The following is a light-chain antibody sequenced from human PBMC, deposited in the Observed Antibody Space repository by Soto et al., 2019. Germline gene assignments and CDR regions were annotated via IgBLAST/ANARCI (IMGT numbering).Light chain of an antibody. J-gene: IGKJ1*01. V-gene: IGKV3-20*01. CDR2: GAS. Sequence: EIVLTQSPGTLSLSPGERATLSCRASQSVSSSYLAWYQQKPGQAPRLLVYGASSRATGIPDRFSGSGSGTDFTLTISRLEPADLAVYYCQQYGSSPWTFGQGTKVDI. CDR1: QSVSSSY. CDR3: QQYGSSPWT.